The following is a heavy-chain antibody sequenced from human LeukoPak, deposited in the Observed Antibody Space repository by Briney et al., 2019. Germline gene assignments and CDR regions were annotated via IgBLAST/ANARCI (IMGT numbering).Heavy chain of an antibody. CDR2: ISSSSSTI. CDR3: ARGPVPTYDFWSGGYNWFDP. V-gene: IGHV3-48*01. J-gene: IGHJ5*02. CDR1: GFTFSTYS. Sequence: GGSLRLSCAASGFTFSTYSMNWVRQAPGKGLEWVSYISSSSSTIYYADSVKGRFTISRDNAKNSLYLQMNSLRAEDTAVYYCARGPVPTYDFWSGGYNWFDPWGQGTLVTVSS. D-gene: IGHD3-3*01.